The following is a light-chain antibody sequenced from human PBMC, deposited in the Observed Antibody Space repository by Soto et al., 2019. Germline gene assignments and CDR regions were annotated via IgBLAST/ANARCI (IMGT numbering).Light chain of an antibody. V-gene: IGLV1-44*01. CDR2: SNN. CDR1: SSNIGSNT. CDR3: AAWYDSLNGWV. J-gene: IGLJ3*02. Sequence: QSVLTQPPSASGTPGQRVTISCSGSSSNIGSNTVNWYQQLPGTAPKLLIYSNNQRPSGVPDRFSGSTSGTSASLAISGLQSEDEADYYCAAWYDSLNGWVFGGGTKLTVL.